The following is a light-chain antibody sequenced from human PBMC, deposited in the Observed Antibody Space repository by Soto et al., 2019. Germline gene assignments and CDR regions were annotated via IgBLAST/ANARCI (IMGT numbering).Light chain of an antibody. V-gene: IGLV2-14*03. J-gene: IGLJ2*01. Sequence: QSALTQPASVSGSPGQSITISCTGTSSDVGGYNYVSWYQQLPGKAPQLIIYDVTNRPSGVSNRFSGSKSGNTASLTVSGLQAEDEADYYCSSYTSSSTYVVFGGGTKLTVL. CDR2: DVT. CDR1: SSDVGGYNY. CDR3: SSYTSSSTYVV.